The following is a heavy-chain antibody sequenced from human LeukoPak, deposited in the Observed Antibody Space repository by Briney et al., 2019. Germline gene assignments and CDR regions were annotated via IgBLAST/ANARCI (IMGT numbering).Heavy chain of an antibody. J-gene: IGHJ1*01. Sequence: ASVKVSCKASGDTFIRYGISWVRQAPGQGLEWMGWISTGNGNTNYGQKFQGRVTITRNTSISTAYMELSSLRSEDTAVYYCARASYDSSDYEYFQHWGQGTLVTVSS. CDR3: ARASYDSSDYEYFQH. D-gene: IGHD3-22*01. CDR2: ISTGNGNT. V-gene: IGHV1-18*01. CDR1: GDTFIRYG.